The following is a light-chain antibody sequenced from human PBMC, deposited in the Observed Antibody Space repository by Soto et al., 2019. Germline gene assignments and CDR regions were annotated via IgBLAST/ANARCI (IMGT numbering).Light chain of an antibody. CDR2: SAS. Sequence: IVLTQSPGTRSLSPGERGTLSCRASQNLGTMYLAWFQQKSGQAPRLLIYSASRRATGIPDRFSGSGSGTDFTLTINRVEPEDFAVYFCQQRSNWPPITFGQGTRLEIK. CDR1: QNLGTMY. J-gene: IGKJ5*01. V-gene: IGKV3D-20*02. CDR3: QQRSNWPPIT.